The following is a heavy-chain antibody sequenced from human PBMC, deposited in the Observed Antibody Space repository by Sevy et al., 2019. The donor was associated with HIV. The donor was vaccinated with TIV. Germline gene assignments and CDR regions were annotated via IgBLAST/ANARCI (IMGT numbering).Heavy chain of an antibody. CDR1: GGSISSDY. V-gene: IGHV4-59*01. D-gene: IGHD6-19*01. J-gene: IGHJ4*02. CDR3: ARDPIAVAPYFDN. CDR2: VYYSGNT. Sequence: SETLSLTCSVSGGSISSDYCSWILQSPGKELEWIGYVYYSGNTNYNPSLKSRVTISIDTSKNQFSLKLRSVTAADTAVYYCARDPIAVAPYFDNWGQGTLVTVSS.